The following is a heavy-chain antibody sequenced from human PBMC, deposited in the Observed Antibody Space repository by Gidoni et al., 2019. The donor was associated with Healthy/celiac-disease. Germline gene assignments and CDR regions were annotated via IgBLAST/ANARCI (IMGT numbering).Heavy chain of an antibody. CDR1: GLTFSSYS. Sequence: EVQLVESGGGLVKPGGSLRLSCAASGLTFSSYSMNWVRQAPGKGLEWVSSISSSSSYIYYADSVKGRFTISRDNAKNSLYLQMNSLRAEDTAVYYCARDEGSCSGGSCHNDYWGQGTLVTVSS. D-gene: IGHD2-15*01. J-gene: IGHJ4*02. V-gene: IGHV3-21*01. CDR3: ARDEGSCSGGSCHNDY. CDR2: ISSSSSYI.